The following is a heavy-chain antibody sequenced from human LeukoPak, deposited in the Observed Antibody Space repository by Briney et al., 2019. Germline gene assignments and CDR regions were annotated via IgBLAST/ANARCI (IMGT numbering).Heavy chain of an antibody. D-gene: IGHD2-21*02. CDR3: ARRNTAPAHYTMDV. Sequence: PSETLSLTCTVSGGSISSYYWSWIRQPPGKGLEWIGYIYYSGSTNYNPSLKSRVTISVDTSKNQFSLKLSSVTAADTAVYYCARRNTAPAHYTMDVWGRGTTVTVSS. V-gene: IGHV4-59*01. CDR1: GGSISSYY. J-gene: IGHJ6*02. CDR2: IYYSGST.